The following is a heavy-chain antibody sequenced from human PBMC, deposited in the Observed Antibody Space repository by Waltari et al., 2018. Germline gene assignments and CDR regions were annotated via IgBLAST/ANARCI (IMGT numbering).Heavy chain of an antibody. J-gene: IGHJ4*02. D-gene: IGHD5-12*01. CDR1: GFTFGTSW. CDR3: ARDRGWLQFDY. Sequence: EVQLVESGGGLVHPGGPLSLSCAASGFTFGTSWMNWVRQAPGRGTEWVANIKPDGSGRSYVDFVRGRFTISRDNAKSSLYLQINSLTVEDTAIYYCARDRGWLQFDYWGQGALVIVSS. V-gene: IGHV3-7*04. CDR2: IKPDGSGR.